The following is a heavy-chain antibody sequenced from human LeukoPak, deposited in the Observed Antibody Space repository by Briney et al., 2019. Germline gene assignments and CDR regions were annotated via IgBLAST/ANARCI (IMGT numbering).Heavy chain of an antibody. V-gene: IGHV3-7*01. J-gene: IGHJ5*02. CDR2: INQDGSRE. Sequence: PGGSLRLSCAASGFTFSTYWMTWVRQAPGKGLEWVANINQDGSREFYVDSVKGRFTISRDNAKNSLYLQMNSLRAEDTAVYYCASGSIAARPNWFDPWGQGTLVTVSS. CDR1: GFTFSTYW. D-gene: IGHD6-6*01. CDR3: ASGSIAARPNWFDP.